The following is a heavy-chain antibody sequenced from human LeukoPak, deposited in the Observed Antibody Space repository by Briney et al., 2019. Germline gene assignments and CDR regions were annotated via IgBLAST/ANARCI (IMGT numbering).Heavy chain of an antibody. CDR1: GFTFSVYA. D-gene: IGHD2-2*01. V-gene: IGHV3-23*01. CDR3: ATSIVVVPAVNLGVDY. J-gene: IGHJ4*02. Sequence: PGGSLRLSCAASGFTFSVYAISWVRQAPGKGLEWVSAISGSGGNTYYADSVKGRFTISRDNSKNTLYLQMNSLRAEDTAVYYCATSIVVVPAVNLGVDYWGQGTLVTVSS. CDR2: ISGSGGNT.